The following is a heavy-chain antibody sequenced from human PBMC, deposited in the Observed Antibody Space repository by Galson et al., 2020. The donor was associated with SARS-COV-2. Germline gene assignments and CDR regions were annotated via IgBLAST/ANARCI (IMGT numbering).Heavy chain of an antibody. J-gene: IGHJ4*02. Sequence: ASVKVSCKASGYTFTSYGISWVRQAPGQGLEWMGWISAYNGNTNYAPKLQGRVTMTTDTSPSTAYMELRSLRSDATAVYYCARLDVAGGYFDYWGQGTLVTVSS. V-gene: IGHV1-18*01. D-gene: IGHD6-19*01. CDR2: ISAYNGNT. CDR1: GYTFTSYG. CDR3: ARLDVAGGYFDY.